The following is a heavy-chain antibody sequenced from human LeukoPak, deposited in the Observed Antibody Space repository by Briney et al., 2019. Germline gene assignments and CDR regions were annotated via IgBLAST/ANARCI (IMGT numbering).Heavy chain of an antibody. Sequence: GSLRLSCAASGFTFSSYAMSWVRQAPGKGLEWVSAISGSGGSTYYADSVKGRFTISRDNSKDTLYLQMNSLRAEDTAVYYCAKDPRGRSIAARPDYFDYWGQGTLVTVSS. CDR1: GFTFSSYA. J-gene: IGHJ4*02. CDR3: AKDPRGRSIAARPDYFDY. D-gene: IGHD6-6*01. CDR2: ISGSGGST. V-gene: IGHV3-23*01.